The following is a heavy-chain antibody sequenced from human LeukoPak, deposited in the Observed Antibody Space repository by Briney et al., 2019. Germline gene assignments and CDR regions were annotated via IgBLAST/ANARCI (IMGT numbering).Heavy chain of an antibody. CDR2: IIHSGSN. Sequence: PSETLSLTCPVYGGSFSGYYWSWISHPPGEGMEWIGAIIHSGSNNYNPSLKSRVTISVDTSKNQFSLKVSSVTAADTAVYYCARRIVVVPAAMRRTFDYWGQGTLVTVSS. D-gene: IGHD2-2*01. J-gene: IGHJ4*02. V-gene: IGHV4-34*12. CDR3: ARRIVVVPAAMRRTFDY. CDR1: GGSFSGYY.